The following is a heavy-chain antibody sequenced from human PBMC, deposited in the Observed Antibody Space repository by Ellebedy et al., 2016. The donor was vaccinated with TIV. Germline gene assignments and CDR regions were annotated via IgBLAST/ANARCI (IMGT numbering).Heavy chain of an antibody. D-gene: IGHD5-18*01. V-gene: IGHV3-30-3*01. J-gene: IGHJ3*02. CDR1: GFTFSSYA. CDR2: ISYDGSNK. Sequence: GESLKISCAASGFTFSSYAMHWVRQAPGKGLEWVAVISYDGSNKYYADSVKGRFTISRDNSKNTLYLQMNSLRAEDTAVYYCARDTAISAFDIWGQGTMVTVSS. CDR3: ARDTAISAFDI.